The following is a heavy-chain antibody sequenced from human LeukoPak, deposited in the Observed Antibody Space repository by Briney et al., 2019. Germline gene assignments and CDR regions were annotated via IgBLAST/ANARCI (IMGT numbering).Heavy chain of an antibody. CDR2: IYPDDSDT. CDR1: GYTFTNYW. J-gene: IGHJ4*02. V-gene: IGHV5-51*01. D-gene: IGHD3-9*01. CDR3: ARSLVLTGYYNLYYFDY. Sequence: GESLKLSCTGSGYTFTNYWIAWVRQMPGKGLEWVGTIYPDDSDTKYSPSFQGQVTISADNSINTAYLQWSSLKASDTAMYYCARSLVLTGYYNLYYFDYWGQGTLVTVSS.